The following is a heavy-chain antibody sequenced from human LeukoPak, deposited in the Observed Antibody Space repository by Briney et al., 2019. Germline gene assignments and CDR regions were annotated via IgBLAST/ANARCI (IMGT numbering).Heavy chain of an antibody. CDR1: GGSISSGSYY. Sequence: SETLSLTCTVSGGSISSGSYYWSWIRQPAGKGLEWIGRIYTSGSTNYNPSLKSRVTISVDTSKNQFSLKLSSVTAADTAVYYCAREGGRWLPKLPFDYWGQGTLVTVSS. V-gene: IGHV4-61*02. CDR2: IYTSGST. CDR3: AREGGRWLPKLPFDY. J-gene: IGHJ4*02. D-gene: IGHD5-24*01.